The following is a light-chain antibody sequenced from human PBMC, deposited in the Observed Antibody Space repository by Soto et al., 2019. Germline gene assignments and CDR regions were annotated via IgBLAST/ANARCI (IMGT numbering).Light chain of an antibody. J-gene: IGLJ3*02. Sequence: QSVLTQPPSASGTPGQRVTISCSGSSSNLGSSYVFWYQQLPGTAPKLLIYSNDQRPSGVPDRFSGSKSGTSASLAISGLQSEDEADYFCATWDVSLSGWVFGGGTKVTVL. V-gene: IGLV1-47*02. CDR3: ATWDVSLSGWV. CDR2: SND. CDR1: SSNLGSSY.